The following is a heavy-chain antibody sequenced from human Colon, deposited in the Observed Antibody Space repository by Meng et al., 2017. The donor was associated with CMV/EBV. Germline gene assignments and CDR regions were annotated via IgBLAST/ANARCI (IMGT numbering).Heavy chain of an antibody. CDR1: GYTFSDYY. CDR3: VRSSGWSLFDY. CDR2: IRSDGSAT. V-gene: IGHV1-2*02. Sequence: QVHLWQFGGGGKEPGASVKAPCKTSGYTFSDYYMHWVRQAPGQGLEWMGWIRSDGSATNYAQKFRGRVTMTRDASVSTAYMELSGLTSDDTAVYFCVRSSGWSLFDYWGPGALVTVSS. D-gene: IGHD6-19*01. J-gene: IGHJ4*02.